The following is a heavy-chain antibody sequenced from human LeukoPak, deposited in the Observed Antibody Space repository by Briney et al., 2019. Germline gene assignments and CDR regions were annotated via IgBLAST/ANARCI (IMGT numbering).Heavy chain of an antibody. J-gene: IGHJ4*02. CDR1: GFSFSSYE. CDR2: ISSSGSIM. V-gene: IGHV3-48*03. D-gene: IGHD6-6*01. Sequence: GGSLRLSCAASGFSFSSYEMNWVRRAPGKGLEWVSYISSSGSIMYSADSVKGRFTISRDNAKNSLYLQMNSLRAEDTAIYYCSGQYSSSSVVDYWGQGTLVTVSS. CDR3: SGQYSSSSVVDY.